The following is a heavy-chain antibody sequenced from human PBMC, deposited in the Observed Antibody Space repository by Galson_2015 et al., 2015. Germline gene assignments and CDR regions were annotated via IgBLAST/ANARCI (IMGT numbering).Heavy chain of an antibody. Sequence: SLRLSCADSGVAFSSYPLYWFRPAPGKGLEWVALISYDESQTYYAASVKGRFTISKDNSESTLYLQMDSLRVDDTAVYYCARDCAPALFVHYMEVWGRGTTVAVSS. J-gene: IGHJ6*03. D-gene: IGHD6-6*01. CDR2: ISYDESQT. CDR1: GVAFSSYP. V-gene: IGHV3-30*01. CDR3: ARDCAPALFVHYMEV.